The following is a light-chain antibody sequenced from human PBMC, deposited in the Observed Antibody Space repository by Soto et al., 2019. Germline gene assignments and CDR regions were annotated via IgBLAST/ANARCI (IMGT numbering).Light chain of an antibody. J-gene: IGKJ1*01. CDR2: GAS. V-gene: IGKV3-15*01. Sequence: EIVMTQSPATLSVSPGERATLSCRASQSVSNNLAWYQQKPGQAPRLLIYGASTRATGIPARFSGSGSGTEFSLNISSLQSEDFAVNYCQQYNNWPRTFGQGTKVEIK. CDR1: QSVSNN. CDR3: QQYNNWPRT.